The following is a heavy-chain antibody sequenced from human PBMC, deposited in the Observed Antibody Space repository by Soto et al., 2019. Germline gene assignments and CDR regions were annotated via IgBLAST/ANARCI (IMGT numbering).Heavy chain of an antibody. V-gene: IGHV4-34*01. Sequence: QVQLQQWGAGLLKPSETLSLTCAVYGGSLSGYYWSWIRQPPGKGLEWIGEINHSGSTNYNPSLKSRVTISVDTSKNQFSLKLSSVTAADTAVYYCARGGLEQWLGNDYWGQGTLVTVSS. CDR3: ARGGLEQWLGNDY. J-gene: IGHJ4*02. D-gene: IGHD6-19*01. CDR1: GGSLSGYY. CDR2: INHSGST.